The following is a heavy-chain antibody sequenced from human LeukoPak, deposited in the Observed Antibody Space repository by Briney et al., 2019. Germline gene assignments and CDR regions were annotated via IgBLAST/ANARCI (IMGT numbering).Heavy chain of an antibody. CDR3: ARDSHQGWTSGWFDP. Sequence: ASVKVSCKASGYKFTGYYMHWVRQAPGQGLEWMGWINPNSGGTNYAQKFQGRVTMTRDTSISTAYMELSRLRSDDTAVYYCARDSHQGWTSGWFDPWGQGTLVTVSS. CDR2: INPNSGGT. D-gene: IGHD6-19*01. V-gene: IGHV1-2*02. CDR1: GYKFTGYY. J-gene: IGHJ5*02.